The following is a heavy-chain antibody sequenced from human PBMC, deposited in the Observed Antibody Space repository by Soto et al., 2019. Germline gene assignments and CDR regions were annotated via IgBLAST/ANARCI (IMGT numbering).Heavy chain of an antibody. Sequence: EVPLLESGGGLVQPGGSLRLSCAASGFTFNTYAMNWVRQAPGKGLEWVSAISGSGGSTYYADSVKGRFTISRDNSXXQRYVQMSSLRAEDTAVYYCAKGATSSWYGGQFGCWGQGAQVTVSS. J-gene: IGHJ4*02. CDR2: ISGSGGST. D-gene: IGHD6-13*01. V-gene: IGHV3-23*01. CDR1: GFTFNTYA. CDR3: AKGATSSWYGGQFGC.